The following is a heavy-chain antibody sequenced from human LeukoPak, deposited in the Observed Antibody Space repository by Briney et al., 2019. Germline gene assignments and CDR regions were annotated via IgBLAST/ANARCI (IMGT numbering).Heavy chain of an antibody. J-gene: IGHJ4*02. CDR1: GFTFSSYG. D-gene: IGHD2-21*02. CDR2: ISGSGGST. V-gene: IGHV3-23*01. CDR3: ATSGDFKTYYFDY. Sequence: PGGTLRLSCAASGFTFSSYGMSWVRQAPGKGLEWVSAISGSGGSTYYADSVKGRFTISRDNSKNTLYLQMNSLRAEDTAVYYCATSGDFKTYYFDYWGQGTLVTVSS.